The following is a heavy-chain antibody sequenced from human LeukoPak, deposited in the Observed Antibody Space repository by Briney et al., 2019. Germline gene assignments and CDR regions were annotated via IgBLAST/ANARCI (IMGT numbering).Heavy chain of an antibody. D-gene: IGHD3-22*01. Sequence: ASVKVSCKASGGTFSSYAISWVRQAPGQGLEWMGGIIPIFGTANYAQKFQGRVTITADKSTSTAYMELSSLRSEDTAVYYCASYDSSGYLGYVDYWGQGTLVTVAS. CDR2: IIPIFGTA. CDR1: GGTFSSYA. CDR3: ASYDSSGYLGYVDY. V-gene: IGHV1-69*06. J-gene: IGHJ4*02.